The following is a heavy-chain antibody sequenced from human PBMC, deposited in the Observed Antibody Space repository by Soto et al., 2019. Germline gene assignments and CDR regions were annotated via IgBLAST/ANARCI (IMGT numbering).Heavy chain of an antibody. Sequence: GGSLRLSCAASGFTFSNAWMSWVRQAPGKGLEWVGRIKSKTDGGTTDYAAPVKGRFTISRDDSKNTLYLQMNSLKTEDTAVYYCTQGEQQQLVQYFQHWGQGTLVTVSS. CDR2: IKSKTDGGTT. V-gene: IGHV3-15*01. D-gene: IGHD6-13*01. CDR3: TQGEQQQLVQYFQH. CDR1: GFTFSNAW. J-gene: IGHJ1*01.